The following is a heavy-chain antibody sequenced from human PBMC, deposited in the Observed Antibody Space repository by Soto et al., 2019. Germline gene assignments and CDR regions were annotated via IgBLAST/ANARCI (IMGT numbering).Heavy chain of an antibody. V-gene: IGHV3-49*04. J-gene: IGHJ6*02. D-gene: IGHD2-21*02. Sequence: GGSLRLSCVASGFTLSNAWVSWVRQAPGKGLEWVGFIRSKAYGGTTEYAASVKGRFTISRDDSKSIAYLQMNSLKTEDTAVYYCTRVVVTASAVYYYYGMDVWGQGTTVTVSS. CDR2: IRSKAYGGTT. CDR3: TRVVVTASAVYYYYGMDV. CDR1: GFTLSNAW.